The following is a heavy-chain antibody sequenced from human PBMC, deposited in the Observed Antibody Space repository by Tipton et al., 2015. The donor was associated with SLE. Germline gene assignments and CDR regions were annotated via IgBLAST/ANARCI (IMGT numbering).Heavy chain of an antibody. CDR1: GYSISSGYY. CDR3: ARDGSLPRDAFDI. D-gene: IGHD3-10*01. V-gene: IGHV4-38-2*02. Sequence: LRLSCTVSGYSISSGYYWGWIRQPPGKGLEWIGSIYHGGSTYYNPSLKSRVTISVDTSKNQFSLKLSSVTAADTAVYYCARDGSLPRDAFDIWGQGTMVTVSS. J-gene: IGHJ3*02. CDR2: IYHGGST.